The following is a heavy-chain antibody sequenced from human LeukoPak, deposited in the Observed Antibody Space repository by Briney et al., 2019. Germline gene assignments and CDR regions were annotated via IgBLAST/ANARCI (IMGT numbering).Heavy chain of an antibody. Sequence: SETLSLTCAVSGGSISSNSYYWGWIRQPPGKGLEWIGSIYYSGSTYYNPSLKSRVTISEDTSKNQFSLKLSSVTAADTAVYYCARVYSSSWFPWWFDPWGQGTLVTVSS. CDR1: GGSISSNSYY. D-gene: IGHD6-13*01. CDR3: ARVYSSSWFPWWFDP. CDR2: IYYSGST. J-gene: IGHJ5*02. V-gene: IGHV4-39*07.